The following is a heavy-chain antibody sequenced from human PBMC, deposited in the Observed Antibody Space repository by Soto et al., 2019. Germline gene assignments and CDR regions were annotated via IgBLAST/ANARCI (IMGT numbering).Heavy chain of an antibody. CDR3: ARESRSEQWLPAYYYYGMDV. V-gene: IGHV1-69*13. J-gene: IGHJ6*02. Sequence: SVKVSCKASGCTFSSYAISWVRQAPGQGLEWMGGIIPIFGTANYAQKFQGRVTITADESTSTAYMELNSLRAEDTAVYYCARESRSEQWLPAYYYYGMDVWGQGTTVTVSS. CDR2: IIPIFGTA. CDR1: GCTFSSYA. D-gene: IGHD6-19*01.